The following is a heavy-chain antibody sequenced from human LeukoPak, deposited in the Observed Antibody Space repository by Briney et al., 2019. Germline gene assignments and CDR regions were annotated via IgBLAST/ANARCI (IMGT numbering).Heavy chain of an antibody. CDR3: ARSAAAGTVFDY. CDR1: GGSISSYY. CDR2: IYYSGST. D-gene: IGHD6-13*01. J-gene: IGHJ4*02. Sequence: PSETLSLTCTVSGGSISSYYWSWIRQPPGKGLERIGYIYYSGSTNYNPSLKSRVTISVDTSKNQFSLKLSSVTAADTAVYYCARSAAAGTVFDYWGQGTLVTVSS. V-gene: IGHV4-59*08.